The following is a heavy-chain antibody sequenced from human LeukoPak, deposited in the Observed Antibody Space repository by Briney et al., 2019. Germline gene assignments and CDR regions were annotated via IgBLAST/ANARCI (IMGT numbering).Heavy chain of an antibody. CDR3: ARGAIVGATHFDY. J-gene: IGHJ4*02. CDR1: GGTFSSYA. Sequence: SVKVSCKASGGTFSSYAISWVRQAPGQGPEWMGRIIPIFGTANYAQKFQGRVTITTDESTSTAYMELSSLRSEDTAVYYCARGAIVGATHFDYWGQGTLVTVSS. CDR2: IIPIFGTA. D-gene: IGHD1-26*01. V-gene: IGHV1-69*05.